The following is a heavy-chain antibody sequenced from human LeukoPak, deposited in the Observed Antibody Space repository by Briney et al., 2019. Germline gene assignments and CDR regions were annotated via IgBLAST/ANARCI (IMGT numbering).Heavy chain of an antibody. Sequence: ASVKVSCKASGYTFTSYDINWVLQATGQGLEWMGWMNPNSGNTGYAQKFQGRVTMTRNTSISTAYMELSSLRSEDTAVYYCAREGCSSTSCSHGFDYWGQGTLVTVSS. V-gene: IGHV1-8*01. J-gene: IGHJ4*02. CDR3: AREGCSSTSCSHGFDY. CDR1: GYTFTSYD. CDR2: MNPNSGNT. D-gene: IGHD2-2*01.